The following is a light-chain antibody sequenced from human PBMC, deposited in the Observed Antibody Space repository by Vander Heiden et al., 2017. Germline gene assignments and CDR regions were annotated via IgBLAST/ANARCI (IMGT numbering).Light chain of an antibody. CDR2: AAS. Sequence: DIQMTQYPSSLSACVGDRLTITCRASQSIRSYLNWYQQKPGKAPKLLIYAASSLQSGVPSRFSGSGSGTDFTLTISSLQPEDFATYYCQQSYSTPLTFGGGTKVEIK. CDR1: QSIRSY. V-gene: IGKV1-39*01. J-gene: IGKJ4*01. CDR3: QQSYSTPLT.